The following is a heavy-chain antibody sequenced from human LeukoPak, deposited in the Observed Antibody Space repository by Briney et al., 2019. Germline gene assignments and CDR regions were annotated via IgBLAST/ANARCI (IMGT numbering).Heavy chain of an antibody. CDR3: ARDRGSGWHTFDY. CDR2: ISSSSSYM. D-gene: IGHD6-19*01. V-gene: IGHV3-21*01. J-gene: IGHJ4*02. Sequence: GGSLRLSCAASGFTFSNYNMNWVRQAPGKGLEWVSSISSSSSYMFYADSVRGRFTISRDNAENSLYLQMNSLRAEDTAVYYCARDRGSGWHTFDYWGQGTLLTVSS. CDR1: GFTFSNYN.